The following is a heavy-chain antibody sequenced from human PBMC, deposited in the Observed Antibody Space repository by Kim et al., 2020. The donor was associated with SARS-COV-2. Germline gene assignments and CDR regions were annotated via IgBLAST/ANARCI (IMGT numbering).Heavy chain of an antibody. CDR3: TRDLTWGYSDN. CDR2: INTYNGNT. D-gene: IGHD7-27*01. CDR1: HYTFTTFG. Sequence: ASVKVSCKASHYTFTTFGITWVRQAPGHGLEWMGRINTYNGNTNYAEKLQGRVTMTTDTSTNTAYMELRSLKSEDTAVYFCTRDLTWGYSDNWGQGTLVTVSS. V-gene: IGHV1-18*01. J-gene: IGHJ4*02.